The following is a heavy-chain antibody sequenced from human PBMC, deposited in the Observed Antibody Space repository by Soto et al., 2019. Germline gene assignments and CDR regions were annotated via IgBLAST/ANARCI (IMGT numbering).Heavy chain of an antibody. V-gene: IGHV3-48*02. J-gene: IGHJ6*02. CDR2: ISSSSSTI. Sequence: GGSLRVSCAASGFTFISYSMNWVRQAPGKGLEWVSYISSSSSTIYYADSVKGRFTISRDNAKNSLYLQMNSLRDEDTAVYYCARRDIVVVPAAIRYYYYGMDVWGQGTTVTVSS. D-gene: IGHD2-2*02. CDR3: ARRDIVVVPAAIRYYYYGMDV. CDR1: GFTFISYS.